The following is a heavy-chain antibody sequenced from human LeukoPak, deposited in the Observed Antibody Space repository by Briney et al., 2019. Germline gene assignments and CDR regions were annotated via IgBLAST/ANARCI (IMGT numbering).Heavy chain of an antibody. CDR3: ARDTVGVTDY. CDR1: GFTFSNYW. Sequence: GSLRLSCAASGFTFSNYWMSWVRQAPGKGLEWVANIKPDGSEKYYVDSVKGRFTISRDNAKNSLSLQMNSLRAEDTALYYCARDTVGVTDYWGQGTLVTVSS. D-gene: IGHD1-26*01. CDR2: IKPDGSEK. J-gene: IGHJ4*02. V-gene: IGHV3-7*01.